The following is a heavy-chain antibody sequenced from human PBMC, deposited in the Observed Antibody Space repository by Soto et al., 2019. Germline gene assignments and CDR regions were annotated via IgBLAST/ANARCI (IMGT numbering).Heavy chain of an antibody. CDR3: AKVGSARGDLDY. J-gene: IGHJ4*02. D-gene: IGHD7-27*01. Sequence: ASVKVSCKTSGYTFTNFGLSWVRQAPGQGLEWMGWISAYNGNTNYAQNFQGRVTMTTDTSTSTAYMKLSSVTAADTAVYYCAKVGSARGDLDYWGQGTLVTVAS. CDR1: GYTFTNFG. V-gene: IGHV1-18*01. CDR2: ISAYNGNT.